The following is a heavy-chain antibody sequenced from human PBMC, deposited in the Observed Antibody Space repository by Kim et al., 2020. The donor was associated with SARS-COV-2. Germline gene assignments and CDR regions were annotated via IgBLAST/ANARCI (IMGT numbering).Heavy chain of an antibody. D-gene: IGHD3-10*01. J-gene: IGHJ5*02. CDR2: INAGNGNT. V-gene: IGHV1-3*01. CDR3: ARDKRGMVRGVTNWFDP. Sequence: ASVKVSCKASGYTFTSYAMHWVRQAPGQRLEWMGWINAGNGNTKYSQKFQGRVTITRDTSASTAYMELSSLRSEDTAVYYCARDKRGMVRGVTNWFDPWGQGTLVTVSS. CDR1: GYTFTSYA.